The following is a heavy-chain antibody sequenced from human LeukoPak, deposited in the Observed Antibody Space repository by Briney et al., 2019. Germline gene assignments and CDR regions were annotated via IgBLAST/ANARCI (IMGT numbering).Heavy chain of an antibody. CDR1: GGSIGSYY. V-gene: IGHV4-4*07. Sequence: ASETLSLTCTVSGGSIGSYYWSWIRQPAGKGLEWIGRIYTSGSTNYNPSLKSRVTISVDKSKNQFSLKLSSVTAADTAVYYCARSRGVEGTGFDYWGQGTLVTVSS. CDR2: IYTSGST. J-gene: IGHJ4*02. D-gene: IGHD1-26*01. CDR3: ARSRGVEGTGFDY.